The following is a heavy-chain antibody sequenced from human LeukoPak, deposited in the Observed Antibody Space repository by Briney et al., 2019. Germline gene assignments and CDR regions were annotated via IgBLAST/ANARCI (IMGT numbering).Heavy chain of an antibody. V-gene: IGHV3-30*04. CDR2: TSSDGSNK. D-gene: IGHD2-15*01. J-gene: IGHJ2*01. Sequence: PGRSLRLSCAASGFTLSSYAIHWVRQAPGKGLEWVALTSSDGSNKKYADSVKGRFTISRDNSKNTLYLQMNSLRTEDTAVYYCARASTGAAVNWFFDLWGRGTLVTVSS. CDR1: GFTLSSYA. CDR3: ARASTGAAVNWFFDL.